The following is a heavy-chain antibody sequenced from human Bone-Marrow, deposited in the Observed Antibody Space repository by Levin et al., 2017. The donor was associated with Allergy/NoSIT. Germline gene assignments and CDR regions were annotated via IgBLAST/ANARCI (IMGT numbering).Heavy chain of an antibody. V-gene: IGHV4-4*07. CDR3: ARGGYWFDP. Sequence: SQTLSLTCLVSGGSNSNYYWSWIRQPAGKGLEWIGNIFTTGSTNYNPSLKNRVTMSMGPSKNQFSLNLTSVTAADTAVYDCARGGYWFDPWGQGTPVTVSS. J-gene: IGHJ5*02. D-gene: IGHD3-10*01. CDR1: GGSNSNYY. CDR2: IFTTGST.